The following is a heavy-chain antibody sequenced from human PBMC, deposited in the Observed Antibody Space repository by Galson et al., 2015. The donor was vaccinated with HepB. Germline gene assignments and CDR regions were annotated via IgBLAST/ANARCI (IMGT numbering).Heavy chain of an antibody. V-gene: IGHV3-30*18. CDR3: AKDHDEGLALELPDYPYGMDV. CDR2: ISYDGSNE. D-gene: IGHD1-7*01. Sequence: SLRLSCAASGFTFSSYGLHWVRQAPGKGLEWVAVISYDGSNEYYADSVKGRFTISRDNSKNTLYLQMNSLRAEDTAVYYCAKDHDEGLALELPDYPYGMDVWGQGTTVTVSS. CDR1: GFTFSSYG. J-gene: IGHJ6*02.